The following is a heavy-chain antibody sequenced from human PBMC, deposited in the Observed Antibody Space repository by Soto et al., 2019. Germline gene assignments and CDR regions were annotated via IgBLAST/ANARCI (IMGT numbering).Heavy chain of an antibody. CDR3: ARTPQAYDILTGYYKGTPDY. CDR1: GGSISSSSYY. V-gene: IGHV4-39*01. Sequence: SETLSLTCTVSGGSISSSSYYWGWIRQPPGKGLEWIGSIYYSGSTYYNPSLKSRVTISVDTSKNQFSLKLSSVTAADTAVYYCARTPQAYDILTGYYKGTPDYWGQGTLVTVSS. J-gene: IGHJ4*02. CDR2: IYYSGST. D-gene: IGHD3-9*01.